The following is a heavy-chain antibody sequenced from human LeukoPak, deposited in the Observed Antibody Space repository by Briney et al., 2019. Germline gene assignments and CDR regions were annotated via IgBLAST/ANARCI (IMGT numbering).Heavy chain of an antibody. CDR3: ANRYFDWPFDLLGWFDP. CDR1: GGSFSGYY. CDR2: INHSGST. Sequence: SETLSLTRAVYGGSFSGYYWSWVRQPPGKGLEWVGEINHSGSTNYNPSLKSRVTISVDTSKNQFSLKLSSVTAADTAVYYCANRYFDWPFDLLGWFDPWGQGTLVTVSS. J-gene: IGHJ5*02. V-gene: IGHV4-34*01. D-gene: IGHD3-9*01.